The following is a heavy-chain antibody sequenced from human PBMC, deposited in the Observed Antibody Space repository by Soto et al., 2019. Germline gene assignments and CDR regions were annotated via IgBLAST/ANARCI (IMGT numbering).Heavy chain of an antibody. D-gene: IGHD2-15*01. Sequence: ALRLSCGASGFTFRSFSMHWVRQAPGKGLEGVAVLSHDGSNKFYRDYVKGRFTISRDNSKNTLYLQINSLRYEDTAVYYCARGDREDIAVVIGVRPGEYGVDVWGQGTTVTVSS. V-gene: IGHV3-30-3*01. CDR1: GFTFRSFS. CDR3: ARGDREDIAVVIGVRPGEYGVDV. CDR2: LSHDGSNK. J-gene: IGHJ6*02.